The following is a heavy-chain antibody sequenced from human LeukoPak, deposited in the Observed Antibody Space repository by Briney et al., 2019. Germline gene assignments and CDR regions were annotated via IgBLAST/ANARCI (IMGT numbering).Heavy chain of an antibody. J-gene: IGHJ6*03. D-gene: IGHD5-12*01. Sequence: ASVKVSCKASGYTFTGYYMHWARQAPGQGLEWMGWINPNSGGTNYAQKFQGRVTMTRDTSISTAYMELSRLRSDDTAVYYCARGVATTNLPQYYYYMDVWGKGTTVTVSS. CDR3: ARGVATTNLPQYYYYMDV. CDR1: GYTFTGYY. V-gene: IGHV1-2*02. CDR2: INPNSGGT.